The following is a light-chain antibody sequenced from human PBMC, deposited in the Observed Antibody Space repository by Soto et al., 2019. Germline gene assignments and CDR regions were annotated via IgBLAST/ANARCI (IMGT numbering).Light chain of an antibody. CDR2: DVT. CDR1: SSDIGAYDY. Sequence: QSVLTQPASVSGSPGQSITISCTGSSSDIGAYDYVSWYPQRPVKAPKLMIFDVTNRPSGVSDRFSGSKSGNTASPTISGLQTEDEADYYCSSYPSSSTPYVFGTGTKVTVL. J-gene: IGLJ1*01. CDR3: SSYPSSSTPYV. V-gene: IGLV2-14*01.